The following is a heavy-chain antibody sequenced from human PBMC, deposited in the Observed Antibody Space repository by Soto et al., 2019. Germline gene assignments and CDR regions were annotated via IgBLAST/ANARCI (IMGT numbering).Heavy chain of an antibody. D-gene: IGHD6-13*01. Sequence: QVQLQESGPGLVKPSQTLSLTCTVSGGSISSGDYYWSWIRQPPGKGLEWIGYIYYSGSTYYNPSLTRRVTISVDTSQNQFSLKLSSVTAADTAVYYCARVNRSSWYAANFYYWGQGTLVTVSS. CDR3: ARVNRSSWYAANFYY. J-gene: IGHJ4*02. CDR2: IYYSGST. V-gene: IGHV4-30-4*01. CDR1: GGSISSGDYY.